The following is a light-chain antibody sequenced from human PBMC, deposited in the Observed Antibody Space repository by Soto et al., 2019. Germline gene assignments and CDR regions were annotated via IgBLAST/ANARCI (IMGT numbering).Light chain of an antibody. V-gene: IGKV3-20*01. CDR3: HQCGSSPAT. CDR1: QSVSNSF. Sequence: EIMLTQSPGTLSLSPGERATLSCRASQSVSNSFLAWYQQKPGQGPRLLIYGASSRATGIPDRFSGSESGTDFTLTISRLEPEDFAVYYCHQCGSSPATFGQGTKVDIK. J-gene: IGKJ1*01. CDR2: GAS.